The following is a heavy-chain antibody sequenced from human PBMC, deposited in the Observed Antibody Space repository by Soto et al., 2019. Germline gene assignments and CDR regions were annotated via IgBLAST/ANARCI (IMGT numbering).Heavy chain of an antibody. CDR3: ARVRDWFDL. D-gene: IGHD3-3*01. CDR2: IYHRGTT. J-gene: IGHJ5*02. V-gene: IGHV4-38-2*02. CDR1: GYYSSGRSG. Sequence: SVTLSLSYSVAGYYSSGRSGCPWIRQPPGKGLEWIASIYHRGTTYYNPSLKSRVTISVDTSKNQFSLRLTSVTAADTAVYYCARVRDWFDLWGQRTLVTVSS.